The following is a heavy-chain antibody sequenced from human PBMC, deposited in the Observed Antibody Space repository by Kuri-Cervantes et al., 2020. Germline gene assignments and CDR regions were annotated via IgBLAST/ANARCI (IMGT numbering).Heavy chain of an antibody. CDR3: TKDRSQRSDSFDM. Sequence: GGSLRLSCAASGFSFRTYAMHWVRQAPGKGLEWVAVISYDGSNKYYADSVKGRFTISRDNSKNTLYLQMNSLRAEDTAVYYCTKDRSQRSDSFDMWGQGTMVTVSS. CDR2: ISYDGSNK. CDR1: GFSFRTYA. J-gene: IGHJ3*02. V-gene: IGHV3-30-3*01. D-gene: IGHD2-21*02.